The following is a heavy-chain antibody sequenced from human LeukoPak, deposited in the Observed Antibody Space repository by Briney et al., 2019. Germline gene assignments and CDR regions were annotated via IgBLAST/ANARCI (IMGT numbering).Heavy chain of an antibody. Sequence: SETLSLTCTVSGYSISSGYYWGWIRQPPGEGLEWIGSIYHSGSTYYNPSLKSRVTISVDTSKNQFSLKLSSVTAADTAVYYCARDPGRIAVAGINYFDYWGQGTLVTVSS. CDR2: IYHSGST. CDR1: GYSISSGYY. V-gene: IGHV4-38-2*02. J-gene: IGHJ4*02. CDR3: ARDPGRIAVAGINYFDY. D-gene: IGHD6-19*01.